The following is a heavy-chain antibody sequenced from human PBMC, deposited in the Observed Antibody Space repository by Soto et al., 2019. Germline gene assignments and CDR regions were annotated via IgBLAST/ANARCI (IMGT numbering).Heavy chain of an antibody. J-gene: IGHJ2*01. D-gene: IGHD3-3*01. CDR2: MNPNSGNT. Sequence: QVQLVQSGAEVKKPGASVKVSCKASGYTFTSYDINWVRQATGQGLEWMGWMNPNSGNTGYAQKFQGRVTMTRKTSISTAYMELSSLRSEDTAGYYCARVSYNFIAPYWYFDLWGRGTLVTVSS. V-gene: IGHV1-8*01. CDR1: GYTFTSYD. CDR3: ARVSYNFIAPYWYFDL.